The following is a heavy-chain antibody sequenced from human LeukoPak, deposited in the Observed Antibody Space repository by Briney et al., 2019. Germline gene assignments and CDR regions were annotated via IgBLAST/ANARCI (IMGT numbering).Heavy chain of an antibody. CDR2: TYYTGIT. CDR1: GGSISGQY. V-gene: IGHV4-59*11. Sequence: SETLSLTCTVPGGSISGQYWSLIRQPPGKGLEWIGYTYYTGITKYNPSLKSRVTISVDTSKNQFSLRLTSVTAADTAVYYCARVSFHYHSGNYGWYFDSWGQGTLVTVSS. J-gene: IGHJ4*02. CDR3: ARVSFHYHSGNYGWYFDS. D-gene: IGHD3-10*01.